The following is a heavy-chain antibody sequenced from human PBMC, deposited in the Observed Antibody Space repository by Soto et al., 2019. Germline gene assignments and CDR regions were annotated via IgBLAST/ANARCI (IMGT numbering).Heavy chain of an antibody. V-gene: IGHV4-59*01. Sequence: QVQLQESGPGLVKSSETLSLTCTVSGGSISSYYWTWIRQTPGKGLEWIGHIHYTGNSKYNPSLKSRVTISVDTSKDQFYLSLSCATAADTAVYYCARDSQYCSGGRCYADFYGMDVWGQGTTVTVSS. D-gene: IGHD2-8*02. CDR3: ARDSQYCSGGRCYADFYGMDV. CDR2: IHYTGNS. CDR1: GGSISSYY. J-gene: IGHJ6*02.